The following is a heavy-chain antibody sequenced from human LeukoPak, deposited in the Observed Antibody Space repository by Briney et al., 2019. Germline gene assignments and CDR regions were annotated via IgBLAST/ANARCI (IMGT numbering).Heavy chain of an antibody. J-gene: IGHJ6*03. CDR2: IYSGVSP. V-gene: IGHV4-4*09. Sequence: SETPSLTCTVSGDSTNDHYLSWIRQPPGEGLEWIANIYSGVSPNYNHSLKSRVTVSIDTSQNPFSLKLTSVTAGDAGVYYCATQRCSGGSCYRVDQLYYMDVWGKGNTVTVSS. CDR3: ATQRCSGGSCYRVDQLYYMDV. CDR1: GDSTNDHY. D-gene: IGHD2-15*01.